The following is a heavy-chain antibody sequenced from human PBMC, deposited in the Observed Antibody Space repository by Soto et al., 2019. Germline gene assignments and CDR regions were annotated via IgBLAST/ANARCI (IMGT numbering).Heavy chain of an antibody. D-gene: IGHD6-13*01. CDR3: ARDTGLAPTVWGY. J-gene: IGHJ4*03. CDR1: GDSIRGGGHY. CDR2: VYHSGST. V-gene: IGHV4-31*03. Sequence: QVQLQESGPGRVKPSQTLSLTCSVSGDSIRGGGHYWNWIRQFPGKALEWIGYVYHSGSTHYNPSLRGRLTISIDTSKNQFSLRLISVTAADTALYYCARDTGLAPTVWGYWGHGTQVTVSS.